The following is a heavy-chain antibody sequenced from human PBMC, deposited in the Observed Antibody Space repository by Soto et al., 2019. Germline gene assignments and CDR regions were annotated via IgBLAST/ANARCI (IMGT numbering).Heavy chain of an antibody. Sequence: PSETLSLTCTVSGDSVIVDSYYWTWIRQPPGKGLEWIGYIFSSGRTNYNPSLKSRVTISLDRSTNQFSLKLTSVTAADTAVYYCARDIRGYSRAFDYWGQGTLVTVSS. CDR1: GDSVIVDSYY. V-gene: IGHV4-61*01. D-gene: IGHD5-18*01. CDR2: IFSSGRT. J-gene: IGHJ4*02. CDR3: ARDIRGYSRAFDY.